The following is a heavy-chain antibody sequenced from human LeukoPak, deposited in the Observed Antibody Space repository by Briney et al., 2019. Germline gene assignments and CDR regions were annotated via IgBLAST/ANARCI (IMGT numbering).Heavy chain of an antibody. J-gene: IGHJ6*03. V-gene: IGHV3-23*01. CDR1: GFTFSSYA. D-gene: IGHD3-10*01. CDR3: AKDRGGRRYYYYYYMDV. Sequence: GGSLRLSCAASGFTFSSYAMSWVRQAPGQGLEGVSAISGSGGITDYADSGKGRFTISNDNSKNTLYLQLNSLRAEDTAVYYCAKDRGGRRYYYYYYMDVRGKGTTVTVSS. CDR2: ISGSGGIT.